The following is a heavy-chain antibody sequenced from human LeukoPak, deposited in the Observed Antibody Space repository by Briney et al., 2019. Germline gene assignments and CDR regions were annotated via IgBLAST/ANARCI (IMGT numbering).Heavy chain of an antibody. J-gene: IGHJ4*02. V-gene: IGHV1-69*05. CDR1: GGTFSSYA. CDR3: ARRRTTTSFSYFDY. Sequence: GASVKVSCKASGGTFSSYAISWVRQAPGQGLEWMGGIIPICGTANYAQKFQGRVTITTDKSTSTAYMELRSLRSEDTAVYYCARRRTTTSFSYFDYWGEGTLVTVPS. D-gene: IGHD2/OR15-2a*01. CDR2: IIPICGTA.